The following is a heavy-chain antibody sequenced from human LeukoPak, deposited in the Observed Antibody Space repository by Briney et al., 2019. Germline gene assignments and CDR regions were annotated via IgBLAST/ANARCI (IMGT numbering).Heavy chain of an antibody. CDR2: IYHSGSI. Sequence: PSETLSLTCTVSGYSISSGYYWGWIRQPPGKGLEWIGSIYHSGSIYYNPSLKSRVTISVDTSKNQFSLKLRSVTAADTAVYYCARLLRGVGTDYWGQGTLVTVSS. V-gene: IGHV4-38-2*02. J-gene: IGHJ4*02. CDR3: ARLLRGVGTDY. CDR1: GYSISSGYY. D-gene: IGHD1-26*01.